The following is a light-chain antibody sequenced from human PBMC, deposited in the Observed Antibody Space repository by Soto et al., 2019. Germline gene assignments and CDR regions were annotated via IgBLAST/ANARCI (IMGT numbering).Light chain of an antibody. J-gene: IGLJ2*01. Sequence: LTQPPSASASLGASVTLTCTLSSGYSNYKVDWYQQRPGKGPRFVMRVGTGGIVGSKGDGIPDRFSVLGSGLNRYLTIKNIQEEDESDYQCGADHGSGSNFVFLFGGGTKVTVL. V-gene: IGLV9-49*01. CDR1: SGYSNYK. CDR2: VGTGGIVG. CDR3: GADHGSGSNFVFL.